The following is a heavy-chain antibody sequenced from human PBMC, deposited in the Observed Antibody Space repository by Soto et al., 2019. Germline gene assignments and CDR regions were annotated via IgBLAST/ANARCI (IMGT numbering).Heavy chain of an antibody. D-gene: IGHD3-22*01. J-gene: IGHJ5*02. CDR3: ARPNYYDGRFDP. CDR2: IYYSGST. Sequence: QLQLQESGPGLVKPSETLSLTCTISGGSISSSSYYWGWIRQPPGKGLEWIGSIYYSGSTYYNPSLKSRVTISVDTSKNQFYLKLSSVTAADTAVYYCARPNYYDGRFDPWGQGTLVTVSS. V-gene: IGHV4-39*01. CDR1: GGSISSSSYY.